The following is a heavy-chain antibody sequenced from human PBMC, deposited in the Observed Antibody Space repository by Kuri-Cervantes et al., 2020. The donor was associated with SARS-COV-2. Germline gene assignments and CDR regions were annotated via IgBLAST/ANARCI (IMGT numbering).Heavy chain of an antibody. CDR1: GDTFSSYD. CDR3: ARDTRRSPAAITGSIDP. J-gene: IGHJ5*02. CDR2: IIPIFGTA. V-gene: IGHV1-69*13. D-gene: IGHD2-2*01. Sequence: SVKVSCKASGDTFSSYDINWVRQAPGQGLEWMGGIIPIFGTANYAQKFQGRVTITADESTSTAYMELSSLRSEDTAVYYCARDTRRSPAAITGSIDPWGQGTLVTVSS.